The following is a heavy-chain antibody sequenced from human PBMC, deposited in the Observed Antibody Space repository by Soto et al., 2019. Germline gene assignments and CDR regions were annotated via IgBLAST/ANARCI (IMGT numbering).Heavy chain of an antibody. D-gene: IGHD3-3*01. V-gene: IGHV4-4*02. J-gene: IGHJ6*02. CDR2: IYHSGST. CDR3: ARERFENYYGMDV. Sequence: SETLSLTCAVSGGSISSSNWWSWVRQPPGKGLEWIGEIYHSGSTNYNPSLKSRVTISVDKSKNQFSLKLGSVTAADTAVYYCARERFENYYGMDVWGQGTTVTVSS. CDR1: GGSISSSNW.